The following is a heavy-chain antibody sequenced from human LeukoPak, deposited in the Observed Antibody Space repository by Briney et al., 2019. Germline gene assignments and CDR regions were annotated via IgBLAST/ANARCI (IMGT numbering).Heavy chain of an antibody. Sequence: GSLRLSCAASGFTVSSNYMSWVRQAPGKGLEWVSLIYSGDSTYYADSVKGRFTISRDNSKNTLYPQMNSLRAEDTAVYYCARECLGEFCYWGQGTLVTVSS. CDR2: IYSGDST. J-gene: IGHJ4*02. CDR1: GFTVSSNY. D-gene: IGHD3-16*01. CDR3: ARECLGEFCY. V-gene: IGHV3-53*01.